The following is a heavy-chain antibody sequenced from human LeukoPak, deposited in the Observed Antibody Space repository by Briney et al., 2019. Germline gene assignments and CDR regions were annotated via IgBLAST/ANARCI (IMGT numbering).Heavy chain of an antibody. D-gene: IGHD2-15*01. V-gene: IGHV4-34*01. CDR2: INHSGST. CDR3: ARTVVAATPPFDY. CDR1: GGSFSGYY. J-gene: IGHJ4*02. Sequence: PSETLSLTCAVYGGSFSGYYWSWIRQPPGKGLEWIGEINHSGSTNYNPSLKSRVTISVDTSKNQFSLKLSSVTAADMAVYYCARTVVAATPPFDYWGQGTLVTVSS.